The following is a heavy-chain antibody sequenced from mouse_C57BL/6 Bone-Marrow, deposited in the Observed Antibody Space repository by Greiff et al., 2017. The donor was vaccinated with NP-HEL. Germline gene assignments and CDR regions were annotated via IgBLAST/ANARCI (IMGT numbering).Heavy chain of an antibody. CDR2: IYTGNSDT. J-gene: IGHJ3*01. Sequence: VQLQQSGTVLARPGASVKMSCKTSGYTFTSYWMHWVKQRPGQGLEWIGAIYTGNSDTSYNQKFKGKAKLTAVTSASTAYMELSSLTNEDSAVYYCTRGDNGNYAFAYWGQGTLVTVSA. CDR3: TRGDNGNYAFAY. D-gene: IGHD2-1*01. CDR1: GYTFTSYW. V-gene: IGHV1-5*01.